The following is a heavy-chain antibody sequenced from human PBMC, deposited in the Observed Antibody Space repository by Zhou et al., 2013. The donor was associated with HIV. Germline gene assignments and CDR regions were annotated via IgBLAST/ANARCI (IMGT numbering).Heavy chain of an antibody. J-gene: IGHJ6*02. D-gene: IGHD2-2*01. Sequence: QVQLVQSGAEVKKPGSSVKVSCKASGGSFSNFAINWVRQAPGQGLEWMGGNIPVFGTTKPTQKFQGRVSITADESTSTAYMELSSLRSEDTAVYYCARDRYCSRTSCYGPLGGMDVWGQGTTVTVSS. V-gene: IGHV1-69*12. CDR1: GGSFSNFA. CDR3: ARDRYCSRTSCYGPLGGMDV. CDR2: NIPVFGTT.